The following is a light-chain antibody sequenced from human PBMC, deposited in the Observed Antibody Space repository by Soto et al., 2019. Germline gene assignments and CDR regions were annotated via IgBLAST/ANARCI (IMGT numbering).Light chain of an antibody. J-gene: IGKJ1*01. CDR1: QSALFSSNNRNY. CDR2: WAS. CDR3: QQYYSPPWT. V-gene: IGKV4-1*01. Sequence: DIVMTQSPDSLAVSLGERATINCKSSQSALFSSNNRNYLAWYQQKPGQSPKLLIYWASTRESGVPDRFSGSGSGTDFTLTISSLQAADVAVYFCQQYYSPPWTFGPGTKVDNK.